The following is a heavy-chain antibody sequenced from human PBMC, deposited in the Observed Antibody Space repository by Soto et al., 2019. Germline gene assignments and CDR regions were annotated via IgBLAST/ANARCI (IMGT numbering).Heavy chain of an antibody. CDR3: ARLGLTGPPVQYHHYGLDV. J-gene: IGHJ6*02. V-gene: IGHV4-59*03. D-gene: IGHD3-9*01. CDR2: IYHSGAT. CDR1: GGSITGYY. Sequence: PSETLSLTCTVSGGSITGYYWSWIRQPPGKGLEFIGYIYHSGATEYTPSLKSRVTISVDKSENQFSLQMRSVSAADTAVYFCARLGLTGPPVQYHHYGLDVWGQGATVTVSS.